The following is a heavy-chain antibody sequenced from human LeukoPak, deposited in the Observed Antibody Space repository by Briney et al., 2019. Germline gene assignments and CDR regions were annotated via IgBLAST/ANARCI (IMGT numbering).Heavy chain of an antibody. V-gene: IGHV4-34*01. Sequence: SETLSLTCAVYGGSFSGYYWSWIRQPPGKGLERIGEINHSGSTNYNPSLKSRVTISVDTSKNQFSLKLSAVTAADTAVYYCARGLIAAAGYNWFDPWGQGTLVTVSS. D-gene: IGHD6-13*01. CDR3: ARGLIAAAGYNWFDP. J-gene: IGHJ5*02. CDR2: INHSGST. CDR1: GGSFSGYY.